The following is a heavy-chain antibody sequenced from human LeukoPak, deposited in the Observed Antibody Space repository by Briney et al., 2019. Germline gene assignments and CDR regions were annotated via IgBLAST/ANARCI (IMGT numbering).Heavy chain of an antibody. Sequence: PGGSLRLSCVASGFTFSNYAMSWVRQAPGKGLEWVSAISGSGGTTYYADSVKGRFTISRDNSKNTLYLQMNNLRAEDTAVYYCAKAKLVVVITDAFDIWGQGTMVTVSS. J-gene: IGHJ3*02. V-gene: IGHV3-23*01. CDR3: AKAKLVVVITDAFDI. D-gene: IGHD3-22*01. CDR1: GFTFSNYA. CDR2: ISGSGGTT.